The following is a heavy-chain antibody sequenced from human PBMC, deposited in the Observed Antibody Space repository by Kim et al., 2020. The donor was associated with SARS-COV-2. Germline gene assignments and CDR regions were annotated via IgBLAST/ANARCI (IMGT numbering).Heavy chain of an antibody. CDR2: INHSGST. V-gene: IGHV4-34*01. Sequence: SETLSLTCAVYGGSFSGYYWSWIRQPPGKGLEWIGEINHSGSTNYNPSLKSRVTISVDTSKNQFSLKLSSVTAADTAVYYCARGLRFLAWLVFDYYYGM. CDR1: GGSFSGYY. J-gene: IGHJ6*01. D-gene: IGHD3-3*01. CDR3: ARGLRFLAWLVFDYYYGM.